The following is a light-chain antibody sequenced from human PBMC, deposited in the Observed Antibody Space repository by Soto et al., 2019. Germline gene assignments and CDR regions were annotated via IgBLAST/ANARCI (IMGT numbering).Light chain of an antibody. CDR1: SASLGPGFD. Sequence: QSVLTQPPSVAGSPGQTVRSACTGGSASLGPGFDVHWYQHVPGRAPKLVLYGNTIRPSGVPDRFSGSKSGSSASLAITGLQAEDEADYYCQSYDSSLTGSIFGTGTKVTVL. CDR3: QSYDSSLTGSI. V-gene: IGLV1-40*01. CDR2: GNT. J-gene: IGLJ1*01.